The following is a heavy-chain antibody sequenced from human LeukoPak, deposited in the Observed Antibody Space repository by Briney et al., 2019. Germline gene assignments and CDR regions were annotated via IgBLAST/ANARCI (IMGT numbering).Heavy chain of an antibody. CDR3: ARHTHFVIHDSSGYYFNDAFDI. Sequence: SETLSLTCTVSGGSISSSSYYWGWIRQPPGKGLEWIGSIYYSGSTYYNPSLNSRVTISVDTSKNQFSLKLSSVTAADTAVYYCARHTHFVIHDSSGYYFNDAFDIWGQGTMVTVSS. CDR2: IYYSGST. V-gene: IGHV4-39*01. CDR1: GGSISSSSYY. J-gene: IGHJ3*02. D-gene: IGHD3-22*01.